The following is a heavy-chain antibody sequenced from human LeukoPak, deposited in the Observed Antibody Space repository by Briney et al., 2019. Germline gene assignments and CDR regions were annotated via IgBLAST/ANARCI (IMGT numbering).Heavy chain of an antibody. D-gene: IGHD6-19*01. J-gene: IGHJ4*02. CDR1: GFTLGTYW. CDR3: ARWSYSSGWLIDY. CDR2: VNTDGSST. Sequence: PGWSLRLSCVASGFTLGTYWMHWVRQAPGKGLVWVSRVNTDGSSTGYADSVKDRFTISRDNAKNTLYLQMNSLRADDTAVYYCARWSYSSGWLIDYWGQGTLVTVSS. V-gene: IGHV3-74*01.